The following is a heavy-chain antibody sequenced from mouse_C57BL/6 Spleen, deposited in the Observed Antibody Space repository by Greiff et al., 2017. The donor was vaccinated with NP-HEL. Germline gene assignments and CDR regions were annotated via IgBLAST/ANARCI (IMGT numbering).Heavy chain of an antibody. CDR3: ARGHYGSSSYYFDY. D-gene: IGHD1-1*01. Sequence: EVKVVESGGGLVKPGGSLKLSCAASGFTFSDYGMHWVRQAPEKGLEWVAYISSGSSTIYYADTVKGRFTISRDNAKNTLFLQMTSLRSEDTAMYYCARGHYGSSSYYFDYWGQGTTLTVSS. CDR2: ISSGSSTI. J-gene: IGHJ2*01. V-gene: IGHV5-17*01. CDR1: GFTFSDYG.